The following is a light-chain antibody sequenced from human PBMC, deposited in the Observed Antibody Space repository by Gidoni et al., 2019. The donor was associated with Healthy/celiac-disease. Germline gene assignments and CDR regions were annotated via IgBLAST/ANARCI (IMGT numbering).Light chain of an antibody. CDR3: QQYNSYST. V-gene: IGKV1-5*03. J-gene: IGKJ1*01. CDR1: QSISSW. CDR2: KAS. Sequence: DIQMTQSPSTLSASVGDRVTITCRARQSISSWLAWYQQKPGKAPNLLIYKASSLESGVPSRLSGSGSGTEFTLTSSSLQPDDFATYYCQQYNSYSTFGQGTKVEIK.